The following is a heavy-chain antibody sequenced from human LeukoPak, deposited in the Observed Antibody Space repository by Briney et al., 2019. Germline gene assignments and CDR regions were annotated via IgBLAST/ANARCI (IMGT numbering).Heavy chain of an antibody. D-gene: IGHD3-22*01. CDR1: GGTFSSYA. CDR2: IIPIFGTA. Sequence: SVKVSCKASGGTFSSYAISWVRQAPGQGLEWMGGIIPIFGTANYAQKFQGRVTITADESTSTAYMELSSLRSEDTAVYYCARYYYDSSGYYWRVYYGMDVWGQGTTVTVSS. V-gene: IGHV1-69*13. J-gene: IGHJ6*02. CDR3: ARYYYDSSGYYWRVYYGMDV.